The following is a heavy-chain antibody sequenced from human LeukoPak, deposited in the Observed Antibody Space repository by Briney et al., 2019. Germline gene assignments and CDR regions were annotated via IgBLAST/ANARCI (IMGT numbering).Heavy chain of an antibody. CDR1: GYTFTSYA. Sequence: ASVKVSCKASGYTFTSYAMNWVRQAPGQGLEWMGWINPNSGGTNYAQKFQGRVTMTRDTSISTAYMELSRLRSDDTAVYYCARVDTAMVTEYYFDYWGQGTLVTVSS. CDR2: INPNSGGT. D-gene: IGHD5-18*01. CDR3: ARVDTAMVTEYYFDY. J-gene: IGHJ4*02. V-gene: IGHV1-2*02.